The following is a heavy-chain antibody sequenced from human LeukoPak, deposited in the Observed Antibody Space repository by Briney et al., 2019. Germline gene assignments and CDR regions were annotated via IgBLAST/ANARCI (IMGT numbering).Heavy chain of an antibody. Sequence: SETLSLTCTVSGGSISSSSYYWGWIRQPPGKGLEWIGDFYYNGVTSYNPSLKSRVTISVDTSKNQISLKLTSVTAADTAVYYCMRRNYGSGRVATWGQGTLVTVSS. CDR1: GGSISSSSYY. V-gene: IGHV4-39*01. D-gene: IGHD3-10*01. J-gene: IGHJ5*02. CDR3: MRRNYGSGRVAT. CDR2: FYYNGVT.